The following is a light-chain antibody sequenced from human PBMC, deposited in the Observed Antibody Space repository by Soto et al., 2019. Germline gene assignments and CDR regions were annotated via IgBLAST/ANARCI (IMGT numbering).Light chain of an antibody. CDR1: SSDVGSYNR. CDR2: EVS. V-gene: IGLV2-18*01. CDR3: SLYTSSSTWV. J-gene: IGLJ3*02. Sequence: QSALTQPPSVSGSPGQSVTISCTGTSSDVGSYNRVSWYQQPPGTAPKLMIYEVSNRPSGVPDRFSGSKSDNTASLTISGLQAEDEADYYCSLYTSSSTWVFGGGTKLTVL.